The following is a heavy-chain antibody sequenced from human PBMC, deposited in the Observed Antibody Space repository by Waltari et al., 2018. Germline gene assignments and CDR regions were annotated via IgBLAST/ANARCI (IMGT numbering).Heavy chain of an antibody. Sequence: EVQLVESGGGLVQPGGSLRLPCAASGFPFSSSDMHWVRQGPGKGLEWVSFISSSGSTIYYADSVKGRFTISRDNAENSLYLQINSLRAEDTAIYYCVGQLLEWLDSWGQGTLVTVSS. CDR1: GFPFSSSD. J-gene: IGHJ4*02. CDR2: ISSSGSTI. D-gene: IGHD3-3*01. CDR3: VGQLLEWLDS. V-gene: IGHV3-48*03.